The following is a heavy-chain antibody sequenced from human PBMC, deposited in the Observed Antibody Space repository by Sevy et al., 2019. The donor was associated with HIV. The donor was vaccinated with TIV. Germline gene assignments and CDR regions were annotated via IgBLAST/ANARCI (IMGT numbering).Heavy chain of an antibody. CDR2: ISGSGGST. D-gene: IGHD3-22*01. V-gene: IGHV3-23*01. J-gene: IGHJ3*02. CDR3: AKDSAYGDRLYYYDSSGYYRSDAFDI. CDR1: GFTFSSYA. Sequence: GGFLRLSCAASGFTFSSYAMSWVRQAPGKGLEWVSAISGSGGSTYYADSVKGRFTISRDNSKNMLYLQMNSLRAEDTAVYYCAKDSAYGDRLYYYDSSGYYRSDAFDIWGQGTMVTVSS.